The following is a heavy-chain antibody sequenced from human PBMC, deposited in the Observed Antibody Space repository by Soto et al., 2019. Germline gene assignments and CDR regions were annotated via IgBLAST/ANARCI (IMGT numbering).Heavy chain of an antibody. Sequence: ASVKVSCKAIGYSFTSHYMHWVRQAPGQGLEWMGTIYPGGVNIGYAQKFKGRVTMTKDTSTSTVYMELNSLTSEDTAVYYCARAVLIQLWSSPWFDPWG. D-gene: IGHD5-18*01. CDR2: IYPGGVNI. CDR1: GYSFTSHY. V-gene: IGHV1-46*01. CDR3: ARAVLIQLWSSPWFDP. J-gene: IGHJ5*02.